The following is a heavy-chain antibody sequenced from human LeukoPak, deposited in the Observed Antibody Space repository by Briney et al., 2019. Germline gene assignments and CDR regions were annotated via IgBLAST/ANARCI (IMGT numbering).Heavy chain of an antibody. D-gene: IGHD5-12*01. CDR2: ISWNSGGI. V-gene: IGHV3-9*01. CDR1: GFTFDDYA. J-gene: IGHJ6*02. Sequence: GESLRLSCAASGFTFDDYAMHWVRQAPGKGLEWVSGISWNSGGIGYADSVKGRFTISRDNAKNSLYLQMNSLRAEDTALYYCAKDIGYSGYGYYYYYYGMDVWGQGTTVTVSS. CDR3: AKDIGYSGYGYYYYYYGMDV.